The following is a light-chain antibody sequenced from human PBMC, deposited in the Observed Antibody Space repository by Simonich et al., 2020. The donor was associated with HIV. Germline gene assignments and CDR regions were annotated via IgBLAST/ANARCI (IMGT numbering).Light chain of an antibody. CDR1: SSDIGAYNY. CDR2: DVT. CDR3: SSYTGSNTVI. J-gene: IGLJ2*01. V-gene: IGLV2-14*03. Sequence: QSALTQPASVSGSPGQSITISCTGTSSDIGAYNYFSWYQRHPGKAPKILIYDVTTRPSGVSNRFSGSKAGNTASLTISGLQAKDEADYYGSSYTGSNTVIFGGGTKLTVL.